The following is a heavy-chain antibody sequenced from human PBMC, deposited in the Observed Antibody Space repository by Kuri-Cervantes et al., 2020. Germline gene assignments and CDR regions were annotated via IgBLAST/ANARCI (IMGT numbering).Heavy chain of an antibody. D-gene: IGHD3-10*01. V-gene: IGHV4-4*07. CDR2: IYTSGST. J-gene: IGHJ4*02. CDR3: ARVVGSGSYYPLY. Sequence: GSLRLSCTVSGGSISSYYWSWIRQPAGKGLEWIGRIYTSGSTNYNPSLKSRVTISVDTSKNQFSLKLTSVTTADTAVYYCARVVGSGSYYPLYWGQGTLVTVSS. CDR1: GGSISSYY.